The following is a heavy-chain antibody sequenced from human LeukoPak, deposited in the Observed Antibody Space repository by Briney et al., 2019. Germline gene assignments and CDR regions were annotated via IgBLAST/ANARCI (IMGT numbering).Heavy chain of an antibody. CDR2: MNPNSGNT. CDR3: AKGRGSTGWPFDP. D-gene: IGHD6-19*01. V-gene: IGHV1-8*01. J-gene: IGHJ5*02. CDR1: GYTFTNYD. Sequence: ASVKVSCKASGYTFTNYDINWVRQAAGQGLEWMGWMNPNSGNTGYAQKFQGRVTMTRNTSINTAYMELTSLTSEDTAVYYCAKGRGSTGWPFDPWGQGTLVTVSS.